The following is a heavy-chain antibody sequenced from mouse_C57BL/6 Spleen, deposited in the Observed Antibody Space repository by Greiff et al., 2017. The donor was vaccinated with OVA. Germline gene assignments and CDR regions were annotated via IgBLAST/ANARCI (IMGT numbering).Heavy chain of an antibody. V-gene: IGHV2-2*01. CDR3: ARKSGSSYKYYAMDY. CDR1: GFSLTSYG. J-gene: IGHJ4*01. Sequence: QVQLQQSGPGLVQPSQSLSITCTVSGFSLTSYGVHWVRQSPGKGLEWLGVIWSGGSTDYNAAFISRLSISKDNSKSQVFFKMNSLQADDTAIYYCARKSGSSYKYYAMDYWGQGTSVTVSS. CDR2: IWSGGST. D-gene: IGHD1-1*01.